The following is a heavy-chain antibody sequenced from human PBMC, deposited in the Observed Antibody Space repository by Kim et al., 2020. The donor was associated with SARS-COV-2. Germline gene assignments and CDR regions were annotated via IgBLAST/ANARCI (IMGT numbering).Heavy chain of an antibody. D-gene: IGHD1-20*01. J-gene: IGHJ3*01. V-gene: IGHV6-1*01. Sequence: QTLSLTCAISGDSVSSNSGAWNWIRQSPSRGLEWLGRTYYRSTWYYEYAISVKSRITINPDTSKNQFSLQLNSVTPEDTAVYYCAKGITRAFHFWGQGTMVTVSS. CDR3: AKGITRAFHF. CDR2: TYYRSTWYY. CDR1: GDSVSSNSGA.